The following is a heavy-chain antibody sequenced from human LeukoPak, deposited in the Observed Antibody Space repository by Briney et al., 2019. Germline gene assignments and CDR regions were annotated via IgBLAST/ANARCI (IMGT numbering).Heavy chain of an antibody. CDR2: TYPRERS. V-gene: IGHV4-39*01. CDR3: AKRHFETIRWYGPFDS. CDR1: GDSISTNNYY. Sequence: SETLSLTCTVSGDSISTNNYYWGWVRQPPGKGLEWIGNTYPRERSHYNPSLKSRVTISVDTSKNQISLKLTSVTAADTAMYFCAKRHFETIRWYGPFDSWGQGTLVTVSS. D-gene: IGHD6-13*01. J-gene: IGHJ4*02.